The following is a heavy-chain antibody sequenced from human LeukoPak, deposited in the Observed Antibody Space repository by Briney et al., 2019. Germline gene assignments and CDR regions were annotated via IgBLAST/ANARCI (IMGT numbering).Heavy chain of an antibody. CDR3: ARGSLPSDYYDSSGYPDY. D-gene: IGHD3-22*01. Sequence: ASVNVSCKASGYTFTSYDIKWVRQATGQGLEWMGWMNPNSGNTGYAQKLQGRVTMTRNTSISTAYMELSSLRSEDTAVYYCARGSLPSDYYDSSGYPDYWGQGTLVTVSS. V-gene: IGHV1-8*01. CDR1: GYTFTSYD. J-gene: IGHJ4*02. CDR2: MNPNSGNT.